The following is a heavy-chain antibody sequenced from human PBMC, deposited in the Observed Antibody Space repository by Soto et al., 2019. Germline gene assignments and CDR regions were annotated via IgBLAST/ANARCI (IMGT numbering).Heavy chain of an antibody. CDR1: GFTFSSYA. CDR3: AKGGDFWSGYSGDYYYMDV. J-gene: IGHJ6*03. D-gene: IGHD3-3*01. CDR2: ISGSGGST. V-gene: IGHV3-23*01. Sequence: GGSLRLSCAASGFTFSSYAMSWVRQAPGKGLEWVSAISGSGGSTYYADSVKGRFTISRDNSKNTLYLQMNSLRAEDTAVYYCAKGGDFWSGYSGDYYYMDVWGKGTTVTVSS.